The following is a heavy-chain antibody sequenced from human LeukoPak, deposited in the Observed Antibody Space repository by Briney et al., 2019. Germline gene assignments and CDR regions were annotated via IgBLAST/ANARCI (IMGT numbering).Heavy chain of an antibody. CDR3: ARVAEAAAFDY. D-gene: IGHD6-13*01. CDR2: IYSGGDT. V-gene: IGHV3-53*01. Sequence: GGSLRLSCAASGFTFSSYWMSWVRQAPGKGLEWLSVIYSGGDTYYLDSVKGRFTISRDNSKNTLYLQMNSLRVEDTAVYYCARVAEAAAFDYWGQGTLVTVSS. J-gene: IGHJ4*02. CDR1: GFTFSSYW.